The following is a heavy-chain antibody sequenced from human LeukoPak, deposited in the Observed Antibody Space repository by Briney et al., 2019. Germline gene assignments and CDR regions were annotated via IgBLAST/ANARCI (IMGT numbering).Heavy chain of an antibody. CDR3: VRESRPGGAMGLYHNLDY. J-gene: IGHJ4*02. Sequence: GGALRLSCAGSGFTFSDFWMTWVRQTPGKGLEWVANIKEDGTEKNLVDSGKGRFTISRDNTRNLLFLETNNLRGDATAIYYCVRESRPGGAMGLYHNLDYWGQGTLVAVSS. CDR2: IKEDGTEK. V-gene: IGHV3-7*01. CDR1: GFTFSDFW. D-gene: IGHD1-1*01.